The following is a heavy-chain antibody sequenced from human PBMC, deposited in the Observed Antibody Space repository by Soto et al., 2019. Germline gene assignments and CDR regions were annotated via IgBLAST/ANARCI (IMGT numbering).Heavy chain of an antibody. Sequence: PSETLSLTCAVSGYSISSGYYWGWIRQPPGKGLEWIGSIYHSGSTYYNPSLKSRVTISVDTSKNQFSLKLSSVTAADTAVYYCASRTYGYNYFGYWGQGTLVTVSS. CDR3: ASRTYGYNYFGY. CDR2: IYHSGST. J-gene: IGHJ4*02. CDR1: GYSISSGYY. D-gene: IGHD5-12*01. V-gene: IGHV4-38-2*01.